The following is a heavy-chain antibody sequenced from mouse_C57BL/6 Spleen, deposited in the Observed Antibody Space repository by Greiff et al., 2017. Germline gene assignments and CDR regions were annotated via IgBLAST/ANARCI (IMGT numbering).Heavy chain of an antibody. Sequence: VKLVESGAELARPGASVKMSCKASGYTFTSYTMHWVKQRPGQGLEWIGYINPSSGYTKYNQKFKDKATLTADKSSSTAYMQLSSLTSEDSAVYYCASVYYYGSSYAMDYWGQGTSVTVSS. CDR3: ASVYYYGSSYAMDY. CDR1: GYTFTSYT. V-gene: IGHV1-4*01. J-gene: IGHJ4*01. CDR2: INPSSGYT. D-gene: IGHD1-1*01.